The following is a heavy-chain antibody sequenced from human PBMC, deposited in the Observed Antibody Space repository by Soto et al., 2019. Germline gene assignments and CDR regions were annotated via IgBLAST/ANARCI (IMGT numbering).Heavy chain of an antibody. CDR3: AKPLAAPSTYYYYGMDV. J-gene: IGHJ6*02. V-gene: IGHV3-30*18. CDR2: ISYDGSNK. Sequence: GGSLRLSCAASGFTFSSYGMHWVRQAPGKGLEWVAVISYDGSNKYYADSVKGRFTISRDNSKNTLYLQMNSLRAEDTAVYYCAKPLAAPSTYYYYGMDVWGQGTTVTVSS. D-gene: IGHD6-13*01. CDR1: GFTFSSYG.